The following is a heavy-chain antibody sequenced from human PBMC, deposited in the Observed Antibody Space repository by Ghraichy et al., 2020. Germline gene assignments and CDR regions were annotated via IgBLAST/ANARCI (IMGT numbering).Heavy chain of an antibody. D-gene: IGHD6-6*01. CDR1: GGSISSSTYY. Sequence: SETLSLTCTVSGGSISSSTYYWVWIRQPPGKGLEWIGSIYYSGSTYYNPSLKSRVTISVDTTKNQFSLKLSPVTAADTAVYYCARFEYGISSENFLHWGQGTQVTVSS. J-gene: IGHJ1*01. CDR2: IYYSGST. V-gene: IGHV4-39*01. CDR3: ARFEYGISSENFLH.